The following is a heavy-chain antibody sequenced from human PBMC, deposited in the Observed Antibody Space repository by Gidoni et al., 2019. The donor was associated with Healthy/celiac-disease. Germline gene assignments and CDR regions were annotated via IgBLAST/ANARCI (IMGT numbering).Heavy chain of an antibody. CDR2: ISYDGSNK. D-gene: IGHD3-3*01. V-gene: IGHV3-30-3*01. J-gene: IGHJ4*02. CDR1: GFTFSSYA. CDR3: ARDGLAYYDFWSGYYGIDY. Sequence: QVQLVESGGGVVQPGRSLRLSCAASGFTFSSYAMHWVRQAPGKGLEWVAVISYDGSNKYYADSVKGRFTISRDNSKNTLYLQMNSLRAEDTAVYYCARDGLAYYDFWSGYYGIDYWGQGTLVTVSS.